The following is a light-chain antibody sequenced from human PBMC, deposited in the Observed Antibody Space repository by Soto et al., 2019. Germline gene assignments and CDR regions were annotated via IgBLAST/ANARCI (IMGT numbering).Light chain of an antibody. Sequence: EIVMTQAPATLSVSPGERRTLPCTASQSVSSNLAWYQQKPGQAPRLXXYDASKRATGIPARFSGIVSGTDFTLTIRRLEPEDFAVYYGQQRSNWPPFSFGPGTKVDIK. V-gene: IGKV3-11*01. CDR2: DAS. CDR3: QQRSNWPPFS. CDR1: QSVSSN. J-gene: IGKJ3*01.